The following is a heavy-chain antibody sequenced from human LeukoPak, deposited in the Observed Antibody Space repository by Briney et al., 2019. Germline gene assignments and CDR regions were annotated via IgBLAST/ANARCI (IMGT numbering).Heavy chain of an antibody. V-gene: IGHV1-8*01. D-gene: IGHD3-10*01. J-gene: IGHJ6*02. CDR2: MNPNSGNT. CDR1: GYTFTSYD. Sequence: ASVKVSCKASGYTFTSYDMNWVRQATGQGLEWMGWMNPNSGNTGYAQKFQGRVTMTRNTSISTAYMELSSLRSEDTAVYYCARDDGITMVRGVMSYSHVYGMDVWGQGTTVTVSS. CDR3: ARDDGITMVRGVMSYSHVYGMDV.